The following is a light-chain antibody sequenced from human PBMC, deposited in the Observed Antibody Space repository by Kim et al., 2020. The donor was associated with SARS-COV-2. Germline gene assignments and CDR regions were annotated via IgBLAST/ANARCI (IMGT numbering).Light chain of an antibody. CDR3: QQSYSVIPT. CDR2: YVS. V-gene: IGKV1-39*01. Sequence: DIQMTQSPSSLSASIGDTITITCRASQSIGTFLNWYQQTPGKAPKLLMYYVSNLENGVPSRFSGSGSGTDFTLTITSLQPDDFATYYCQQSYSVIPTFGRGTKVDIK. CDR1: QSIGTF. J-gene: IGKJ1*01.